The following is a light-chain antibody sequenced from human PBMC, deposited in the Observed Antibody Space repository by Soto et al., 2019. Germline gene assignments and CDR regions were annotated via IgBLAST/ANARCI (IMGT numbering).Light chain of an antibody. CDR2: GAS. V-gene: IGKV3-20*01. J-gene: IGKJ4*01. Sequence: EIVLTQSPGTLSLSPGERATLSCRASQSLSSNYLAWYQQKPGQAPRLLIYGASSRATGIPDRFSGSGSGTDFTLTIRRLEPEDFAVYYCKQYGRSPLTFGGGTKVDIK. CDR1: QSLSSNY. CDR3: KQYGRSPLT.